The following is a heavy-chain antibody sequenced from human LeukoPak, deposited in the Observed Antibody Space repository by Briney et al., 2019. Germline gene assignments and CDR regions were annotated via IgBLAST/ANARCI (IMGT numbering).Heavy chain of an antibody. Sequence: SETLSLTCTVSGSSISSYYWSWIRQPPGKGLEWIGYIYYSGSTNYNPSLKSRVTISVDTSKNQFSLKLSSVTAADTAVYYCAREGIAAADYAFDIWGQGTMVTVSS. CDR3: AREGIAAADYAFDI. CDR2: IYYSGST. D-gene: IGHD6-13*01. CDR1: GSSISSYY. V-gene: IGHV4-59*01. J-gene: IGHJ3*02.